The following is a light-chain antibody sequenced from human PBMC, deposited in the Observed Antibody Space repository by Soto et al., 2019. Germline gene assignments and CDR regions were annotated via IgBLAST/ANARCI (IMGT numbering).Light chain of an antibody. CDR1: QSVSSN. CDR3: QQYNNWPPVS. J-gene: IGKJ4*01. V-gene: IGKV3-15*01. Sequence: EIGMTQSPATLSVSPGERATLSCRASQSVSSNLAWYQQKPGQAPRLLIYGASTRATGIPARFSGSGSGTEFTLTISSLQSEDFAVYYCQQYNNWPPVSFGGGTKVEIK. CDR2: GAS.